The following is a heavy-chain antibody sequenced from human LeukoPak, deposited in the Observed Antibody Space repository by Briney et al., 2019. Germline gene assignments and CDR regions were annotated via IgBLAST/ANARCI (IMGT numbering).Heavy chain of an antibody. Sequence: GGSLRLSCAASGFTFSSYWMHWVRQAPGKGLVWVSRVNTDGRSTSYADSVKGRFTNSRDNAKNTLYLQMDSLRAEDTAVYYCARTANFAAGYYIDYWGQGTLVTVSS. J-gene: IGHJ4*02. CDR2: VNTDGRST. V-gene: IGHV3-74*01. CDR1: GFTFSSYW. CDR3: ARTANFAAGYYIDY. D-gene: IGHD6-13*01.